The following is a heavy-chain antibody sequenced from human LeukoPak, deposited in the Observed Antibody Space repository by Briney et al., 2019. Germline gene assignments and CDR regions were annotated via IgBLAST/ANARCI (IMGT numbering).Heavy chain of an antibody. Sequence: SETLSLTCTVSGGSISSYYWSWIRQPSGKGLEWIGYIYYSGSTNYNPSLKSRVTISVDTSKNQFSLKLSSVTAADTAVYYCARDNWNDEGHWFDPWGQGTLVTVSS. J-gene: IGHJ5*02. CDR2: IYYSGST. D-gene: IGHD1-20*01. CDR1: GGSISSYY. CDR3: ARDNWNDEGHWFDP. V-gene: IGHV4-59*01.